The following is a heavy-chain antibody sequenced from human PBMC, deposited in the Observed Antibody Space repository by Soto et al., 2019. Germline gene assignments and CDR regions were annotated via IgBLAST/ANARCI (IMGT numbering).Heavy chain of an antibody. V-gene: IGHV3-9*01. Sequence: EVQLVESGGGLVQPGRSLRLSCAASGFTFDDYAMHWVRQAPGKGLEWVSGITWNSGSIGYADSVKGRVTISRDNAKNSLYLQMNSLRAEDTALYYCAKAGSGSHLDYWGQGTLVTVSS. CDR1: GFTFDDYA. J-gene: IGHJ4*02. D-gene: IGHD1-26*01. CDR2: ITWNSGSI. CDR3: AKAGSGSHLDY.